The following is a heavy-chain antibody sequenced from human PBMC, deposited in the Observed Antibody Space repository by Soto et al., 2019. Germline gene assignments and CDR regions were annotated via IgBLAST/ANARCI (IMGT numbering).Heavy chain of an antibody. J-gene: IGHJ5*02. CDR2: ISFARNII. CDR1: GFTFSSYS. V-gene: IGHV3-48*01. D-gene: IGHD4-17*01. CDR3: ARVPDGDNNWFDL. Sequence: GSLRLSCGVSGFTFSSYSMNWVRQAPGKGLEWVSYISFARNIIHYTESVKGRFTISRDNAKNSLYLQMNSLRAEDTAVYYCARVPDGDNNWFDLWGQGTLVTVSS.